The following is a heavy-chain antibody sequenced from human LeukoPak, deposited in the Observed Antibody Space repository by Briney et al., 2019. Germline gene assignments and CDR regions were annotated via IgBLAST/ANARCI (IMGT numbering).Heavy chain of an antibody. J-gene: IGHJ3*01. V-gene: IGHV3-7*01. Sequence: PGGSLRLSCGASGFIFTTYWMNWVRQAPGKGLEWVANIKQDGGETYYVDSVKGRFTISRDNDKNSVYLQMGSLRVEDTAVYYCVRGFDGTNAFDLWGQETMVTVSS. CDR3: VRGFDGTNAFDL. D-gene: IGHD3-9*01. CDR1: GFIFTTYW. CDR2: IKQDGGET.